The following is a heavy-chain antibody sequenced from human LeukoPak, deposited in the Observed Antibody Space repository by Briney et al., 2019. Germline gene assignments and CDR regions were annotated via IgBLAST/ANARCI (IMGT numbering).Heavy chain of an antibody. V-gene: IGHV1-24*01. CDR1: GYTFTSYG. CDR2: FDPEDGET. Sequence: ASVKVSCKASGYTFTSYGISWVRQAPGKGLEWMGGFDPEDGETIYAQKFQGRVTMTEDTSTDTAYMELSSLRSEDTAVYYCATLFDLWGRGTLVTVSS. J-gene: IGHJ2*01. CDR3: ATLFDL.